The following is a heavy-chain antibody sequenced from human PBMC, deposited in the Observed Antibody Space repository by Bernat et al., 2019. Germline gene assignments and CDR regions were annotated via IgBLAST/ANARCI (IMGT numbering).Heavy chain of an antibody. Sequence: EVQLVESGGGLVQPGGSLRLSCAASGFTFSSYSMNWVRQAPGKGLEWVSYISSSSSTIYYADSVKGRFTISRDNAKNSLYLQMNSLRAEDTAVYYCARDRGGVVPAAYFDYWGQGTLVTVSS. J-gene: IGHJ4*02. CDR3: ARDRGGVVPAAYFDY. V-gene: IGHV3-48*04. CDR2: ISSSSSTI. D-gene: IGHD2-2*01. CDR1: GFTFSSYS.